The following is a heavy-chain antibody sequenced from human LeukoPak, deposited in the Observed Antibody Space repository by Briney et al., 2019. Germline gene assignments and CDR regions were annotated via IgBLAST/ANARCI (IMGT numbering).Heavy chain of an antibody. CDR1: GFTFGRFW. V-gene: IGHV3-7*01. J-gene: IGHJ4*02. CDR2: IKEDGSEK. CDR3: ARDESFAGDYPY. D-gene: IGHD4-17*01. Sequence: PGRSLRLSXAASGFTFGRFWMSWVRQAPGKGLEWVANIKEDGSEKYYVDSVKGRFTISRDNAKNSLYLQMNSLRAEDTAVYYCARDESFAGDYPYWGQGTLVTVSS.